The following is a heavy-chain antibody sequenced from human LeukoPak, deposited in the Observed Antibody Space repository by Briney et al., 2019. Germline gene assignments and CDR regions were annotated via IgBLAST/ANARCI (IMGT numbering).Heavy chain of an antibody. V-gene: IGHV3-9*01. CDR3: AKDGLRAFDI. Sequence: PGGSLRLSCAASGFTFDDYAMHWVRQAPGKGLEWVSGISWNSGSIGYADSVKGRFTISRDNAKNSLYLQMNSLRAEDTASYYCAKDGLRAFDIWGQGTMVTVSS. CDR1: GFTFDDYA. D-gene: IGHD4-17*01. J-gene: IGHJ3*02. CDR2: ISWNSGSI.